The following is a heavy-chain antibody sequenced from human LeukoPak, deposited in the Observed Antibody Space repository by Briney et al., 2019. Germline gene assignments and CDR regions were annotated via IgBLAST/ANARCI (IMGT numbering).Heavy chain of an antibody. V-gene: IGHV4-59*10. J-gene: IGHJ5*02. CDR3: ARDGMVRGASYNWFDP. CDR2: IYTSGST. CDR1: GGSFSGYY. D-gene: IGHD3-10*01. Sequence: PSETLSLTCAVYGGSFSGYYWSWIRQPPGKGLEWIGRIYTSGSTNYNPSLKSRVTMSVDTSKNQLSLRLSSVTAADTAVYYCARDGMVRGASYNWFDPWGQGTLVTVSS.